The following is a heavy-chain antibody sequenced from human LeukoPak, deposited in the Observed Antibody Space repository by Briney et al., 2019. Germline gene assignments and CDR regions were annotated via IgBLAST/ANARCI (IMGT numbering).Heavy chain of an antibody. J-gene: IGHJ5*02. CDR1: GGSFSGYY. D-gene: IGHD3-10*01. V-gene: IGHV4-34*01. Sequence: SETLSLTCAVYGGSFSGYYWSWIRQPPGKGLEWIGEINHSGSTNYNPSLKSRVTISVDTSKNQFSLKLSSVTAADTAVYYCARAWFGELRFDPWGQGTLVTVSP. CDR2: INHSGST. CDR3: ARAWFGELRFDP.